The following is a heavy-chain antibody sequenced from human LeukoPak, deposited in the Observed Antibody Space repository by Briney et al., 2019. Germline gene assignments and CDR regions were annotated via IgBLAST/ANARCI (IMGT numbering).Heavy chain of an antibody. CDR3: ARVGSYYDFWSGY. Sequence: SETLSLTCTVSGGSISSSSYYWGWVRQPPGKGLEWIGSIYYSGSTYYNPSLKSRVTISVDPSKNQFSLKLSSVTAADTAVYYCARVGSYYDFWSGYWGQGTLVTVSS. V-gene: IGHV4-39*07. J-gene: IGHJ4*02. CDR1: GGSISSSSYY. CDR2: IYYSGST. D-gene: IGHD3-3*01.